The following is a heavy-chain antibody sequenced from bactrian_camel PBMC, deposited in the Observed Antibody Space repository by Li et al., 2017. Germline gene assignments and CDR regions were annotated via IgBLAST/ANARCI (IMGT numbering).Heavy chain of an antibody. D-gene: IGHD5*01. CDR3: AARFGTTQCPSSIGSGF. CDR1: GHTYIPYC. J-gene: IGHJ6*01. Sequence: HVQLVESGGGSVQTTGSLRLSCAASGHTYIPYCMGWFRRAPGKEREGVAGIDSDGSTTYADSVKGRFTISKDSAKNTVYLQMNSLKPEDTAMYYCAARFGTTQCPSSIGSGFWGQGTQVTVS. CDR2: IDSDGST. V-gene: IGHV3S53*01.